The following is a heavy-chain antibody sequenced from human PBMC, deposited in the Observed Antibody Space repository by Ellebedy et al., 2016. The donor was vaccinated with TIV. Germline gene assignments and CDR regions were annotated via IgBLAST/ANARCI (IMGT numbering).Heavy chain of an antibody. D-gene: IGHD3-22*01. CDR1: GGSVSMYY. CDR3: ARDFGYYDSSGYHHYYGMDV. Sequence: SETLSLTXTVFGGSVSMYYWSWLRQPPGKGLEWIGNVYYTGSTECNPSLKTRVTMSVDMSKNQFSLRLSSVSAADTAVYFCARDFGYYDSSGYHHYYGMDVWGQGTTVTVSS. CDR2: VYYTGST. J-gene: IGHJ6*02. V-gene: IGHV4-59*02.